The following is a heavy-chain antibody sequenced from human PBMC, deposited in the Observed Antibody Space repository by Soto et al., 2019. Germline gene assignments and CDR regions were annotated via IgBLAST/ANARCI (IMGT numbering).Heavy chain of an antibody. D-gene: IGHD2-2*01. CDR3: AKYIVVVPAAHGDYYYYGMDV. V-gene: IGHV3-23*01. CDR1: GFTFSSYA. Sequence: GGALRLSCAASGFTFSSYAMSWVRQAPGKELEWVSAISGSGGSTYYADSVKGRFTISRDNSKNTLYLQMNSLRAEDTAVYYCAKYIVVVPAAHGDYYYYGMDVWGQGTTVTVSS. J-gene: IGHJ6*02. CDR2: ISGSGGST.